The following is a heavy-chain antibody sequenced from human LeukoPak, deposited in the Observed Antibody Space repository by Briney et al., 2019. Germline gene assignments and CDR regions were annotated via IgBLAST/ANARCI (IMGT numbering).Heavy chain of an antibody. Sequence: GGSLRLSCAASGFTLSNHAMHWVRQGPGKGLEYVSAISLTGDSTYYANSVKGRFTISRDDSKNTLYLQMGSLQTEDMAVYYFARSYASGIHYMDVWGKGSTVTVSS. D-gene: IGHD3-10*01. J-gene: IGHJ6*03. CDR1: GFTLSNHA. V-gene: IGHV3-64*01. CDR3: ARSYASGIHYMDV. CDR2: ISLTGDST.